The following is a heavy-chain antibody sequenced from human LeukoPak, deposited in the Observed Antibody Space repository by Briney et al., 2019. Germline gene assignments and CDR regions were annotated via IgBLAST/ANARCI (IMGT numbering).Heavy chain of an antibody. V-gene: IGHV3-7*01. J-gene: IGHJ3*02. D-gene: IGHD3-10*01. CDR3: ARDPGSSAFDI. CDR1: GFSFTSSW. CDR2: INQDGSTK. Sequence: GGSLRLSCVASGFSFTSSWMSWVRQAPEKGLEFVANINQDGSTKNHLDSVKGRFTVSRDNAKNSLYLQMNSVGVEDTAVYYCARDPGSSAFDIWGQGTMVTVSS.